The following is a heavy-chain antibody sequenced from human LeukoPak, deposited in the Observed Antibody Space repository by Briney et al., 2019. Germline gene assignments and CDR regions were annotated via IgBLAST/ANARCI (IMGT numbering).Heavy chain of an antibody. J-gene: IGHJ3*02. CDR1: GYTFTGYY. Sequence: VASVKVSCKASGYTFTGYYMHWVRQAPGQVLEWMGWINPNSGGTNYAQKFQGRVTMTRDTSISTAYMELSRLRSDDTAVYYCARGGRQWLVIEAFDIWGQGTMVTVSS. D-gene: IGHD6-19*01. CDR2: INPNSGGT. V-gene: IGHV1-2*02. CDR3: ARGGRQWLVIEAFDI.